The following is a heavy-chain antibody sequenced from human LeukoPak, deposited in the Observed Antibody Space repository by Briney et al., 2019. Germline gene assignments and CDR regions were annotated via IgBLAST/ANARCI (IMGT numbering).Heavy chain of an antibody. Sequence: PGGSMRLSCAASGFTFSNYWMHWVRQTPGKGLVWVSLILSDGSNTSYADSVEGRFTISRDNAKNTLYLQMNSLRAEDTAVYYCARDGSLPDYWGQGTLVTVSS. CDR1: GFTFSNYW. V-gene: IGHV3-74*01. J-gene: IGHJ4*02. CDR3: ARDGSLPDY. CDR2: ILSDGSNT.